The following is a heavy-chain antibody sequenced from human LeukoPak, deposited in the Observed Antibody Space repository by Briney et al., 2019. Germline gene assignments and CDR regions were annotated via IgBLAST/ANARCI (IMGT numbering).Heavy chain of an antibody. CDR2: IRYDGSNK. Sequence: GGSLRLSYAASGFTFSSYGMHWVRQAPGKGLEWVAFIRYDGSNKYYADSVKGRFTISRDNSKNTLYLQMNSLRAEDTAVYYCAKAYSWYYYYYYYYMDVWGKGTTVTISS. V-gene: IGHV3-30*02. CDR3: AKAYSWYYYYYYYYMDV. D-gene: IGHD6-13*01. J-gene: IGHJ6*03. CDR1: GFTFSSYG.